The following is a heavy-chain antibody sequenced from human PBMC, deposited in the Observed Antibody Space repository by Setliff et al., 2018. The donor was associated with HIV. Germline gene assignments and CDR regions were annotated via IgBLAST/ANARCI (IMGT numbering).Heavy chain of an antibody. J-gene: IGHJ4*02. D-gene: IGHD1-26*01. Sequence: ASVKVSCKTSGYTFTAYYIHWVRQAPGQGLEWMGRIIPNSGGTNYAQKFQGRVTMTRDTSISTAYMELSRLRSDDTAVYYCATGGHRLHDYWGQGTLVTVSS. CDR2: IIPNSGGT. CDR3: ATGGHRLHDY. V-gene: IGHV1-2*06. CDR1: GYTFTAYY.